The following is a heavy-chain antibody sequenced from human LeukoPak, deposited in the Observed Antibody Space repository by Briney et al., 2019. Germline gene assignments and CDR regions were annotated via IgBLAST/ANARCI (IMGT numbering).Heavy chain of an antibody. J-gene: IGHJ4*02. CDR3: ARVRPRVRSSWYDY. CDR1: GGSISSSNW. V-gene: IGHV4-4*02. D-gene: IGHD6-13*01. Sequence: SGTLSLTCAVSGGSISSSNWWSWVRQPPGKGLEWIGEIYHSGSTNYNPSLKSRVTISVDKSKNQFSLKLSSVTAADTAVYYCARVRPRVRSSWYDYWGQGTLVTVSS. CDR2: IYHSGST.